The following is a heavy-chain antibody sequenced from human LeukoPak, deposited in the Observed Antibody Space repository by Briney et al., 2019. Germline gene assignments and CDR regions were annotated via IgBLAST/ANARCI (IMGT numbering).Heavy chain of an antibody. CDR3: AREESSGYNTDCFDY. CDR2: MNPNSGNT. J-gene: IGHJ4*02. CDR1: GYTFTSYD. Sequence: GASVTLSCKASGYTFTSYDINWVRQATGQGLEWMGWMNPNSGNTGYAQKFQGSVTMTRNTSISTAYMELSSLRSEDTAVYYCAREESSGYNTDCFDYWGQGTLVTVSS. V-gene: IGHV1-8*01. D-gene: IGHD3-22*01.